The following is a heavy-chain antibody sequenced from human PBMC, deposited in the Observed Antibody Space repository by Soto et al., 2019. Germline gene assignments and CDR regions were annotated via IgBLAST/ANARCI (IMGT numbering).Heavy chain of an antibody. CDR3: ARDSGWTAGYSNYALMYVY. CDR1: GGSIISGGYY. J-gene: IGHJ4*02. D-gene: IGHD4-4*01. V-gene: IGHV4-31*03. Sequence: PSETLSLTCTVSGGSIISGGYYFICIRQHPWNGLELIGYIYYSGSTYYNPSLKSRVTISVDTSKNQFSLKLSSVTAADTAVYYCARDSGWTAGYSNYALMYVYWGQGTLVTVSS. CDR2: IYYSGST.